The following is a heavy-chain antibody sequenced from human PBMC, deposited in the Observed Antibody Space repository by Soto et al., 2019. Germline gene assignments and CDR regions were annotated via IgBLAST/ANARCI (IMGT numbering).Heavy chain of an antibody. CDR3: VRGELEYYFDY. D-gene: IGHD1-26*01. Sequence: EVQLVESGGGLVKPGGSLRLSCAASGFTFSSYNMNWVRQAPGKGLEWVSSISRSGSYIYYADSAKGRFTISRDNAKNSLYLQMNSLRADDTAVYYCVRGELEYYFDYWGQGTLVTLSS. CDR2: ISRSGSYI. V-gene: IGHV3-21*01. CDR1: GFTFSSYN. J-gene: IGHJ4*02.